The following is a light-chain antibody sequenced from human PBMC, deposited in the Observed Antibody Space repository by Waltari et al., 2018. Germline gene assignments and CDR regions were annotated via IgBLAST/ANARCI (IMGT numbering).Light chain of an antibody. CDR3: QQYDKWPPLT. V-gene: IGKV3-15*01. CDR2: GAS. CDR1: QSVSTN. Sequence: EIVVTQSPVTLSVSPGDRATLSCRASQSVSTNLAWYQQKPGQAPRLLIYGASTRATGVPARFSGSGSGTEFTLTITSMQSEDFAVYYCQQYDKWPPLTFGGGTKVEIK. J-gene: IGKJ4*01.